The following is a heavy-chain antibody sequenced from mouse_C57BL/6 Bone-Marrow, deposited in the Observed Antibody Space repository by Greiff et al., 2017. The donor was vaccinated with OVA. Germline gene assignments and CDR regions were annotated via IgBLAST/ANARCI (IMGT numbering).Heavy chain of an antibody. CDR3: ARGYGNLMDY. Sequence: QVQLQQPGAELVKPGASVKMSCKASGYTFTSYWITWVKQRPGQGLEWIGDIYPGSGSTNYNEKFKSKATLTADTSSSTAYMQLSSLTSEDSAVYYCARGYGNLMDYWGQGTSVTVSS. J-gene: IGHJ4*01. D-gene: IGHD2-1*01. CDR2: IYPGSGST. CDR1: GYTFTSYW. V-gene: IGHV1-55*01.